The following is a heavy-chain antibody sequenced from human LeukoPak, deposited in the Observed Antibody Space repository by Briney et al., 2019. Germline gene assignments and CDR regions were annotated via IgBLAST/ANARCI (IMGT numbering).Heavy chain of an antibody. J-gene: IGHJ2*01. Sequence: EASVKVSCKSSGYAFNVHGITWVRQAPGQGLEWMGWISAYKGNTNYAAKFQGRVTMTTDTSTSTGYMELTSLRSDDTAVYYCARTLGGNYVEMATGVDLWGRGTLVIVSS. CDR3: ARTLGGNYVEMATGVDL. CDR2: ISAYKGNT. D-gene: IGHD5-24*01. CDR1: GYAFNVHG. V-gene: IGHV1-18*01.